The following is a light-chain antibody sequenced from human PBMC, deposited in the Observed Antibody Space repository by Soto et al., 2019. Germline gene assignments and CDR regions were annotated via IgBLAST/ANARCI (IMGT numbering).Light chain of an antibody. Sequence: DIQMTQSPSTLSASVGDRVTITCRASQSISSWLAWYQQKPGKAPKLLIYKASSIESGVPSRFRGNGSGTEFTLTTSSLQPDDFAKYYCQPYNSYPWTFGQGTKVEIK. J-gene: IGKJ1*01. CDR2: KAS. CDR1: QSISSW. V-gene: IGKV1-5*03. CDR3: QPYNSYPWT.